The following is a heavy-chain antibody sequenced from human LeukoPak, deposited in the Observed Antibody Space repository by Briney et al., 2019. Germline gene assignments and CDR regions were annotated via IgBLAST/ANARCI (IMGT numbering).Heavy chain of an antibody. CDR1: GDSFTSYW. Sequence: GESLKISCKGSGDSFTSYWNGWLSQMPARGREWMGIIYPGDSDTRYSPSFQGQVTISADKSISTAYLQWSSLKASDTAMYYCARRLGYGRHLAFDYWGQGTLVTVSS. D-gene: IGHD5-18*01. J-gene: IGHJ4*02. CDR3: ARRLGYGRHLAFDY. V-gene: IGHV5-51*01. CDR2: IYPGDSDT.